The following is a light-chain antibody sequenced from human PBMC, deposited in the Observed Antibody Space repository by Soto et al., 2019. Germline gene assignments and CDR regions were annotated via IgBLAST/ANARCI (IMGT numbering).Light chain of an antibody. J-gene: IGKJ5*01. CDR3: QQRRNWIT. Sequence: DIVMIVYPNSLSLCGGESANISCRASQSVSSSYLAWYQQKPGQAPRLLIYDASNRATGIPARFSGSGSGTDFTLTITSLEPEDFAVYYWQQRRNWITVAQGTRLEIK. V-gene: IGKV3D-20*02. CDR2: DAS. CDR1: QSVSSSY.